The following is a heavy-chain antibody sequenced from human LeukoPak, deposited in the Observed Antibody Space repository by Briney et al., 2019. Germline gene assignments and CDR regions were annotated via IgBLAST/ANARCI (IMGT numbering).Heavy chain of an antibody. CDR3: AKAPPYTKYFDY. J-gene: IGHJ4*02. D-gene: IGHD1-1*01. V-gene: IGHV3-23*01. CDR2: ISGTGGRT. Sequence: GSLRLSCAASGFPFSSYAMSWVRQAPGKGLEWVSAISGTGGRTYYADSVKGRFTISRDNSKNTLYLQMNSLRAEDTAVYYCAKAPPYTKYFDYWGQGTLLTVSS. CDR1: GFPFSSYA.